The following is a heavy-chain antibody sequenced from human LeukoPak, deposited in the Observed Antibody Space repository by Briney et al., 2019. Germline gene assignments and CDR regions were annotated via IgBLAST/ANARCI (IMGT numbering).Heavy chain of an antibody. V-gene: IGHV4-39*01. Sequence: SETLSLTCTVSGGSISSSSYYWGWIRQPPGKGLEWIGSISYSGSTYYNPSLKSRVTISVDTSKNQFSLKLSSVTAADTAVYYCARHPLVGADYWGQGTLVTVSS. CDR2: ISYSGST. D-gene: IGHD1-26*01. CDR1: GGSISSSSYY. CDR3: ARHPLVGADY. J-gene: IGHJ4*02.